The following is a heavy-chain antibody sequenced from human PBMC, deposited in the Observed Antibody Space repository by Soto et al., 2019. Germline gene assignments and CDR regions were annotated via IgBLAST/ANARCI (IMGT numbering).Heavy chain of an antibody. J-gene: IGHJ4*02. V-gene: IGHV3-21*01. D-gene: IGHD3-22*01. Sequence: GGSLRLSCAASGFTFSSYSMNWVRQAPGKGLEWVSSISSSSSYIYYADSVKGRFTISRDNAKNSLYLQMNSLRAEDTAVYYCARVYGGVYDSSGYYPDYWGQGTLVTVSS. CDR1: GFTFSSYS. CDR2: ISSSSSYI. CDR3: ARVYGGVYDSSGYYPDY.